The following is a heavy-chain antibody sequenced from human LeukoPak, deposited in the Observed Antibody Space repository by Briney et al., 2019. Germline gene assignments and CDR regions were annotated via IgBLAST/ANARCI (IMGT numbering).Heavy chain of an antibody. CDR1: GFTFNRYA. V-gene: IGHV3-23*01. Sequence: GGSLRLSCAVSGFTFNRYAMSWVRQAPGKGLEWVSAITNSGDNTFHADSVKGRFTISRDNSKNTLYLQMNSLRADDTALYYCAKGRYLAYDSSGYYEGPYYFDYWGQGTLVTVSS. CDR3: AKGRYLAYDSSGYYEGPYYFDY. J-gene: IGHJ4*02. D-gene: IGHD3-22*01. CDR2: ITNSGDNT.